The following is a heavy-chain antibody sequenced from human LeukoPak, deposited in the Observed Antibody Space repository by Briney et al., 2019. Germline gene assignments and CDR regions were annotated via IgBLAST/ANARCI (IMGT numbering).Heavy chain of an antibody. D-gene: IGHD6-13*01. V-gene: IGHV3-7*03. CDR3: ARPIAAAGS. Sequence: PGGSLRLSCAASGFTFSSYWMTSVRQAPGKGLEWVASIKPDGSEKYYVDSVKGRFTISRDNAKNSLYLQMNSLRAEDTAVYYCARPIAAAGSWGQGTLVTVSS. CDR1: GFTFSSYW. CDR2: IKPDGSEK. J-gene: IGHJ4*02.